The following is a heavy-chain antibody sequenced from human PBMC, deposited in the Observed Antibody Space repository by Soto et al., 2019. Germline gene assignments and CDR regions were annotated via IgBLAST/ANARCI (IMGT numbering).Heavy chain of an antibody. D-gene: IGHD6-19*01. CDR2: TYYSGST. Sequence: SETLSLTCTVSGGSISSYYWSWIRQPPGKGLEWIGYTYYSGSTNYNPSLKSRVTISVDTSKNQFSLKLSSVTAADTAVYYCARQESSGWYGEGYYYYMDVWGKGTTVTVSS. J-gene: IGHJ6*03. V-gene: IGHV4-59*08. CDR3: ARQESSGWYGEGYYYYMDV. CDR1: GGSISSYY.